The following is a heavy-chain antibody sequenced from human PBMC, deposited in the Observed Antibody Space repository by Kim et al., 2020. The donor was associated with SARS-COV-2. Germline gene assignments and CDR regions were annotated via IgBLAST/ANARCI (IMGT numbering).Heavy chain of an antibody. J-gene: IGHJ6*02. D-gene: IGHD3-22*01. CDR2: ISAYNGNT. CDR1: GYTFTSYG. Sequence: ASVKVSCKASGYTFTSYGISWVRQAHGQGLEWMGWISAYNGNTNYAQKLQGRVTMTTDTSTSTAYMELRSLRSDDTAVYYCAREDYYDSSGYGMRYYYYGMDVWGQGTTVTVSS. V-gene: IGHV1-18*01. CDR3: AREDYYDSSGYGMRYYYYGMDV.